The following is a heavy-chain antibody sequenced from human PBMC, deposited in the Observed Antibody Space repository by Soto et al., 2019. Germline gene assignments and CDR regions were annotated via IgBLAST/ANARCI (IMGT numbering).Heavy chain of an antibody. CDR3: AWMKKARLDH. D-gene: IGHD2-2*03. Sequence: QVQLQQSGAEVKRPGSSVKVSCKASGVSFNSYGFAWVRQAPGQGLEWLGKITPALHLTNYAQSVQGRVTITADTSTSTIYLALTSLTSKDTAGYYCAWMKKARLDHWGQGALVTVSS. CDR1: GVSFNSYG. V-gene: IGHV1-69*09. CDR2: ITPALHLT. J-gene: IGHJ4*02.